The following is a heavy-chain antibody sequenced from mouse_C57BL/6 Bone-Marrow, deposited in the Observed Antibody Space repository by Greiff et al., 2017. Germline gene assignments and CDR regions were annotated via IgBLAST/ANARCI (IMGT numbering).Heavy chain of an antibody. CDR3: ARPRDYDVAWFAY. CDR1: GFTFSSYA. V-gene: IGHV5-4*03. CDR2: ISDGGSYT. J-gene: IGHJ3*01. D-gene: IGHD2-4*01. Sequence: EVKLMESGGGLVKPGGSLKLSCAASGFTFSSYAMSWVRQTPEKRLEWVATISDGGSYTYYPDNVKGRFTISRDKAKNNLYLQMSHLKSEDTAMYYCARPRDYDVAWFAYWGQGTLVTVSA.